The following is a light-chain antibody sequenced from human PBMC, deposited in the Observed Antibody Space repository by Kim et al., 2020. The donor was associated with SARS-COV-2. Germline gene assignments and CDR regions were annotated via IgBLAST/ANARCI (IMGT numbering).Light chain of an antibody. Sequence: SAGDRASRSGTASQIFSGNSLVCYQQKPGQAHRPLMYGPSTRATGIPDRFSGSASGTDFTLTISRLEPEDSAVYYCQQFGNSRYTFGQGTKLEI. CDR3: QQFGNSRYT. V-gene: IGKV3-20*01. J-gene: IGKJ2*01. CDR1: QIFSGNS. CDR2: GPS.